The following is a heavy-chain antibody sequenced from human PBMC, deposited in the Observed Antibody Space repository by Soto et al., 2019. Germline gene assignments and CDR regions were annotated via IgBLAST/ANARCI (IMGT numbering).Heavy chain of an antibody. Sequence: GESLKISGKGSGYTFTSYWIGWVRQMPGEGLEWMGVIYPSDSDIRYSPSFQGKVTISADKSITTAYLQWSSLKAADTAMYYCVRSGTSSGRFSDYWGQGTLVTVSS. V-gene: IGHV5-51*01. D-gene: IGHD2-15*01. J-gene: IGHJ4*02. CDR2: IYPSDSDI. CDR1: GYTFTSYW. CDR3: VRSGTSSGRFSDY.